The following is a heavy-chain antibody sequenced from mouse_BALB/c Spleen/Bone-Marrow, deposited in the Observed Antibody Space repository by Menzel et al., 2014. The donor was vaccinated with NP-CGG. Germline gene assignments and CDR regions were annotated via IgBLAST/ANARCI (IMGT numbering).Heavy chain of an antibody. D-gene: IGHD2-4*01. CDR3: ATYDYDGRFDY. V-gene: IGHV2-9*02. CDR1: GFSLTNYG. J-gene: IGHJ2*01. CDR2: IWAGGST. Sequence: VMLVESGPGLVAPSQNLSITCTVSGFSLTNYGVHRIRQPPGKGLEWLGIIWAGGSTNYNSALMSRLSISKDNSKSQVFFKMNSLQTDDTAIYYCATYDYDGRFDYWGQGTTLTASS.